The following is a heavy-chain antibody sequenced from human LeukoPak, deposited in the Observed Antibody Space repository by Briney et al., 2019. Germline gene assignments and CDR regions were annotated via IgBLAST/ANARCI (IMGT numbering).Heavy chain of an antibody. CDR3: VKLRTGTATNFDY. CDR2: ISGAGGST. J-gene: IGHJ4*02. D-gene: IGHD1-1*01. CDR1: GFTYSSYA. V-gene: IGHV3-23*01. Sequence: GGSLRLSCAASGFTYSSYAMSWVRQAPGKGLGWVSGISGAGGSTYYADSVKGRFTISRDNSKDTLYLQMNSLRAEDTAIYYCVKLRTGTATNFDYWGQGTLVTVSS.